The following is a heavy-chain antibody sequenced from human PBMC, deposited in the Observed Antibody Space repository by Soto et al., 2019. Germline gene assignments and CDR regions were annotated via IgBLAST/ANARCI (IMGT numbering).Heavy chain of an antibody. Sequence: QVQLVQSGAEVKKPGSSVRVSCKASGGTLSNYGISWVRQAPGQGLEWMGGIIPVFGTANYAQKFQGRVTITADESKSTVCMDVTSLRSEDTAVYYCSRGDATKIVVTTYYAMDVWGQGATVSVSS. D-gene: IGHD4-17*01. V-gene: IGHV1-69*12. J-gene: IGHJ6*02. CDR1: GGTLSNYG. CDR2: IIPVFGTA. CDR3: SRGDATKIVVTTYYAMDV.